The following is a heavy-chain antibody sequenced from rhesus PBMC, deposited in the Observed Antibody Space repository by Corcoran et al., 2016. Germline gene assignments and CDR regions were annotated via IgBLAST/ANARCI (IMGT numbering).Heavy chain of an antibody. J-gene: IGHJ4*01. Sequence: QVQLPASVPGLVKPSETPSLTCAVSGVSLRRCFWSLIRQFPGTGLEWIAYIPGGSGVTSDHPSLKSRVTISTDTSKNQFSLKLTSVSAADTATYYCAKYVKNGHYHFDYWGHGVLVTV. D-gene: IGHD1-1*01. V-gene: IGHV4-147*01. CDR1: GVSLRRCF. CDR3: AKYVKNGHYHFDY. CDR2: IPGGSGVT.